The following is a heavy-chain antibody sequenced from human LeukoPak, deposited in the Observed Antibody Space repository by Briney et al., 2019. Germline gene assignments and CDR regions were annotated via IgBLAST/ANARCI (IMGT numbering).Heavy chain of an antibody. V-gene: IGHV3-23*01. D-gene: IGHD6-19*01. CDR2: ISDPDSGI. CDR1: GFTFSAYA. CDR3: ANLWMVPGGYFDY. Sequence: PGGSLRLSCAASGFTFSAYAMAWVRQAPGKGLEWVSSISDPDSGIYYADSVRGRFTISRDNSKNTLYLHMNSLRGADTAVYNCANLWMVPGGYFDYWGQGVLVTVSS. J-gene: IGHJ4*02.